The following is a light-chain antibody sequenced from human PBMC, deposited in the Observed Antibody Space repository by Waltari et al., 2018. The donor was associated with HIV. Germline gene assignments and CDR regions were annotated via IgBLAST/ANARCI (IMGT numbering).Light chain of an antibody. CDR2: GNS. CDR3: QSYDSSLSGWV. Sequence: QSVLTQSPSVSGAPGPRVTISCTGSTSNIAAGYDVHWYQQLPGTAPKLLIHGNSNRPSGVPDRFSGSKSGTSASLAITGLQAEDEADYYCQSYDSSLSGWVFGGGTKLTVL. V-gene: IGLV1-40*01. J-gene: IGLJ3*02. CDR1: TSNIAAGYD.